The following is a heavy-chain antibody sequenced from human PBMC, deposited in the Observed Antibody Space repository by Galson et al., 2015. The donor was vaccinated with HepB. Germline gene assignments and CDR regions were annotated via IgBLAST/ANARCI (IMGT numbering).Heavy chain of an antibody. V-gene: IGHV3-73*01. CDR3: TRGFRPYYYYMDV. CDR2: IRSKANSYAT. D-gene: IGHD2-21*01. J-gene: IGHJ6*03. Sequence: SLRLSCAASGFTFSGSAMHWVRQASGKGLEWVGRIRSKANSYATAYAASVKGRFTISRDDSKNTAYLQMNSLKTEDTAVYYCTRGFRPYYYYMDVWGKGTTVTVSS. CDR1: GFTFSGSA.